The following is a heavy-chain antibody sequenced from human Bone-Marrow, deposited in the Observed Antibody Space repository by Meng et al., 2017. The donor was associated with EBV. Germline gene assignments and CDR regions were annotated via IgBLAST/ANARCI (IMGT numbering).Heavy chain of an antibody. V-gene: IGHV4-39*07. D-gene: IGHD6-6*01. CDR1: GGSISSSSYY. CDR2: IYYSGST. Sequence: LHLRVDAPGRVKPPEPPSLPCTVSGGSISSSSYYWGWIRQPPGKGLEWIGNIYYSGSTYYTPSLKSRVTIFLDTSRNQFSLGLRSVTTADTAVYYCAKSSSSTPGVVDSWGQGTLVTVFS. CDR3: AKSSSSTPGVVDS. J-gene: IGHJ4*02.